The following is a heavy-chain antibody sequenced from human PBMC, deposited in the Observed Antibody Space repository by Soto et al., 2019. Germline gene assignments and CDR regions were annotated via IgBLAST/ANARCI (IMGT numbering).Heavy chain of an antibody. Sequence: SETLSLTCTVFGDSITGSYWSWIRQPPGRTLEWIGYIYHSGTTTYNPSLKSRVSISVDTSKNQFSLRSTSVIAADTAVYYCARDMPYAAGSLAGCDYWGQGILVTVSS. V-gene: IGHV4-59*01. CDR3: ARDMPYAAGSLAGCDY. J-gene: IGHJ4*02. CDR1: GDSITGSY. CDR2: IYHSGTT. D-gene: IGHD1-26*01.